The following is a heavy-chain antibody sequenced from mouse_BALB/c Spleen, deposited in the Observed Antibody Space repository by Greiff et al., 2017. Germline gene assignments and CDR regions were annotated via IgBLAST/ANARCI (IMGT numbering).Heavy chain of an antibody. Sequence: VQLQQSGPELVKPGASVKMSCKASGYTFTSYYIHWVKQRPGQGLEWIGWIYPGDGSTKYNEKFKGKTTLTADKSSSTAYMLLSSLTSEDSAIYFCANSYYYGSSFAYWGQGTLVTVSA. V-gene: IGHV1S56*01. D-gene: IGHD1-1*01. J-gene: IGHJ3*01. CDR1: GYTFTSYY. CDR3: ANSYYYGSSFAY. CDR2: IYPGDGST.